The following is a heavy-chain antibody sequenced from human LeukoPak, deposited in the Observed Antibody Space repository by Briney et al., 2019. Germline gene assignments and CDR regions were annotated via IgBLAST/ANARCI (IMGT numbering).Heavy chain of an antibody. D-gene: IGHD6-19*01. V-gene: IGHV1-8*01. CDR1: GYTFTSYG. Sequence: GASVKVSCKASGYTFTSYGINWVRQATGQGLEWMGWMNPNSGNTGYAQKFQGRVTMTRNTSISTAYMELSSLRSEDTAVYYCARGRQWLGYYFDYWGQGTLVTVSS. CDR2: MNPNSGNT. J-gene: IGHJ4*02. CDR3: ARGRQWLGYYFDY.